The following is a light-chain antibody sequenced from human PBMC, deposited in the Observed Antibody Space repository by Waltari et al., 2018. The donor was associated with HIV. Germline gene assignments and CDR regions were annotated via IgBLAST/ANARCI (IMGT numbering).Light chain of an antibody. Sequence: SYELTQPPSVSVSPGQKARITCSGDALPKQSAYWYHQKPGQAPVLVIYKDTGRPSGIPERFSGSSSGTTVTLTISGVQAEDEADYYCQSADSSGTWVFGGGTKLTVL. CDR3: QSADSSGTWV. V-gene: IGLV3-25*03. J-gene: IGLJ3*02. CDR2: KDT. CDR1: ALPKQS.